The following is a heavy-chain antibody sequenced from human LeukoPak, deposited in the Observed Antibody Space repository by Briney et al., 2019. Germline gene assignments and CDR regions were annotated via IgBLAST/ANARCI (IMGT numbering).Heavy chain of an antibody. J-gene: IGHJ6*02. V-gene: IGHV3-73*01. CDR3: TRLRHSNTDYYYYYGMDV. D-gene: IGHD2/OR15-2a*01. CDR1: GFXFSGSA. CDR2: IRSTTDT. Sequence: PGGSLRLSCEASGFXFSGSAIHWVRQASGKGLEWVGRIRSTTDTAYAASVKGRFTISRDDSKNTAYLQMNSLKTEDTAVYYCTRLRHSNTDYYYYYGMDVWGQGTTVTVSS.